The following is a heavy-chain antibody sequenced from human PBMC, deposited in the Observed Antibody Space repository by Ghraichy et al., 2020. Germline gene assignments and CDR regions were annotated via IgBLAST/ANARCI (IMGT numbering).Heavy chain of an antibody. Sequence: SVKVSCKASGFTFTSSAMQWVRQARGQRLEWIGWIVVGSGNTNYAQKFQERVTITRDMSTSTAYMELSSLRSEDTAVYYCAAAGLRYFDWLPNDYWGQGTLVTVSS. V-gene: IGHV1-58*02. J-gene: IGHJ4*02. D-gene: IGHD3-9*01. CDR1: GFTFTSSA. CDR2: IVVGSGNT. CDR3: AAAGLRYFDWLPNDY.